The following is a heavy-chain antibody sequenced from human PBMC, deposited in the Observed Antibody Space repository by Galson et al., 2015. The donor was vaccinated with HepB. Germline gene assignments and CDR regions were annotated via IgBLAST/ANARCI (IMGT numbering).Heavy chain of an antibody. J-gene: IGHJ4*02. CDR2: ISSSSSYI. CDR3: ARDHSAGYCSGGSCYIFDY. Sequence: SLRLSCAASGFTFSSYSMNWVRQAPGKGLEWVSSISSSSSYIYYADSVKGRFTISRDDAKNSLYLQMNSLRAEDTAVYYCARDHSAGYCSGGSCYIFDYWGQGTLVTVSS. V-gene: IGHV3-21*01. D-gene: IGHD2-15*01. CDR1: GFTFSSYS.